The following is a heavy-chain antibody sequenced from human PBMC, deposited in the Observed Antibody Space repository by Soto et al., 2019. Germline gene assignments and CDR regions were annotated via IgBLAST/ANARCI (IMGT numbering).Heavy chain of an antibody. CDR3: ARGYYYDSSGHD. CDR1: GGSISSSSYY. D-gene: IGHD3-22*01. J-gene: IGHJ4*02. V-gene: IGHV4-39*01. CDR2: IYYSGST. Sequence: QLQLQESGPGLVKPSETLSLTCTVSGGSISSSSYYWGWIRQPPGKGLEWIGSIYYSGSTYYNPSLKSRVTISVDTSKNQFSLKLSSVTAADTAVYYCARGYYYDSSGHDWGQGTLVTVSS.